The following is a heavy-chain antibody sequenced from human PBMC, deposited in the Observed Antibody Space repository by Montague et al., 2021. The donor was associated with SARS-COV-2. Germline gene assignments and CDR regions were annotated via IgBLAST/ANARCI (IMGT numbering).Heavy chain of an antibody. D-gene: IGHD6-19*01. CDR3: AGTEGGGWYRGVDY. J-gene: IGHJ4*02. V-gene: IGHV4-59*02. CDR1: GGSVSSSY. Sequence: SETLSLTCTVSGGSVSSSYWSWIWQPPGKGLEWIAYIYLIGSTDXXPSLKSRVTITVDTSKNQFSLKLTSVTAADTAVYYCAGTEGGGWYRGVDYWGQGTLVTVSS. CDR2: IYLIGST.